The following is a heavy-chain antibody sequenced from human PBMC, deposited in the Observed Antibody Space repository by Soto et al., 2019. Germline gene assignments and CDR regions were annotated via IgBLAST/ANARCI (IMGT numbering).Heavy chain of an antibody. Sequence: QVQLVESGGGVVQPGRSLRLSCAASGFTFSSYGMHWVRQAPGKGLEWVAAILYDGSNKYYADSVKGRFTISRDNSKNTLYLQMNSQRAEDTAVYYCARGAYYDVLTGSYSYGMDVWGQGTTVTVSS. D-gene: IGHD3-9*01. V-gene: IGHV3-30*03. CDR2: ILYDGSNK. CDR1: GFTFSSYG. CDR3: ARGAYYDVLTGSYSYGMDV. J-gene: IGHJ6*02.